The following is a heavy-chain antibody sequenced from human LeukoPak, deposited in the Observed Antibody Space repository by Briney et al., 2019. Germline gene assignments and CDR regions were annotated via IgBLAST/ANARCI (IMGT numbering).Heavy chain of an antibody. J-gene: IGHJ4*02. CDR1: GFTFDDYS. CDR3: AKGADPLTWRMTTVAGTRFDF. CDR2: ISGDGGGR. D-gene: IGHD6-19*01. V-gene: IGHV3-43*02. Sequence: GGSLRLPCADSGFTFDDYSMHWVRQAPGKGRQWVSLISGDGGGRYYAGSVKGRFTVSRDNNKNSLYLQMNRLRPEDTAFYYCAKGADPLTWRMTTVAGTRFDFWGQGTLVTVSS.